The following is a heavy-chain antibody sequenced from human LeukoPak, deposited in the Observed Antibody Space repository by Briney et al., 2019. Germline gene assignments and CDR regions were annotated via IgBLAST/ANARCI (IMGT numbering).Heavy chain of an antibody. CDR1: GFTFSSYA. CDR2: ISGSGGST. V-gene: IGHV3-23*01. J-gene: IGHJ4*02. D-gene: IGHD6-13*01. CDR3: AKVPRFQGPGTSWYFDY. Sequence: AGGSLRLSCAASGFTFSSYAMNWVRQAPGKGLEWVSAISGSGGSTYYADSVKGRFTISRDNSKNTLYLQMNSLRAEDTAVYYCAKVPRFQGPGTSWYFDYWGQGTLVTVSS.